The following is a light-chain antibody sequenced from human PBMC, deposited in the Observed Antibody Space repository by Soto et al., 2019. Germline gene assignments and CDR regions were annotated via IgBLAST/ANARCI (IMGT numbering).Light chain of an antibody. J-gene: IGLJ2*01. CDR2: DNI. CDR3: ATWDTSLSAVV. CDR1: SSNIWTNY. V-gene: IGLV1-51*01. Sequence: QSVLTQPPSVSAAPGHGVTISCSGSSSNIWTNYVSWYQQLPGTAPKLLIYDNIKRPSGIPDRFSGSKSGTSATLGVTGLQTGDKADYYCATWDTSLSAVVFGGGTKLTVL.